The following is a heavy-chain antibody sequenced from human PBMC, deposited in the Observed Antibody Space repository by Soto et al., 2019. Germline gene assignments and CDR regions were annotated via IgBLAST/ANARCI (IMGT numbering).Heavy chain of an antibody. CDR3: ARGRADSAGCSLGRRMDV. CDR1: GEAVGSGQSY. Sequence: QVQLQESGPGLVKPSETLSLVCFVSGEAVGSGQSYWNWIRQAPGKGLEWIGHTSVTGAMKYSASLKSRVTMSVDTSKSQISLTLTSVTAADSATYFCARGRADSAGCSLGRRMDVWGQGTTVTVAS. CDR2: TSVTGAM. D-gene: IGHD2-15*01. V-gene: IGHV4-61*01. J-gene: IGHJ6*02.